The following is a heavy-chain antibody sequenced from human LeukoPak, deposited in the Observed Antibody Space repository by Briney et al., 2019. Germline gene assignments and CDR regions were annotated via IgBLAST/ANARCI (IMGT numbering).Heavy chain of an antibody. Sequence: GESLKISCKGSGYSFPGYWIGWVRQMPGKGLEWMGIIYPGDSDTRYSPSFQGQVTISVDKSINAAYLQWSSLKASDTAIYYCARRMKDSSGWYNWFDPWGQGTLVTVSS. CDR1: GYSFPGYW. J-gene: IGHJ5*02. CDR2: IYPGDSDT. D-gene: IGHD6-19*01. V-gene: IGHV5-51*01. CDR3: ARRMKDSSGWYNWFDP.